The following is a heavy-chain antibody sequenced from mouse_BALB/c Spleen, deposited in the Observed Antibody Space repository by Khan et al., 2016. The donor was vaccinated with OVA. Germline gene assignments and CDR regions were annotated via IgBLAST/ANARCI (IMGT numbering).Heavy chain of an antibody. V-gene: IGHV1-7*01. CDR3: RRDRIDY. CDR1: GYTFTTYW. CDR2: INPTSGYT. Sequence: VQLKESGAELAKPGASVKMSCKASGYTFTTYWMHWIKQRPGQGLEWIGYINPTSGYTDYNEKFKDRATLSADKSSSTAYMQLTSLTSEDSAVYYCRRDRIDYWGQGTTLTVSS. J-gene: IGHJ2*01.